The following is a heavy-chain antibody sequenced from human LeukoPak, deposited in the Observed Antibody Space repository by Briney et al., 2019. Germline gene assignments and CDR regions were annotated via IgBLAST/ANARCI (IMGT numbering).Heavy chain of an antibody. Sequence: GGFLRLSCAASGFTFSSYSMNWVHQAPGKGLEWVSSISSSSSYIYYADSVKGRFTISRDNAKNSLCLQMNSLRAEDTAVYYCARDPGNGLPYFDYWGQGTLVTVSS. CDR1: GFTFSSYS. D-gene: IGHD1-1*01. CDR3: ARDPGNGLPYFDY. V-gene: IGHV3-21*01. CDR2: ISSSSSYI. J-gene: IGHJ4*02.